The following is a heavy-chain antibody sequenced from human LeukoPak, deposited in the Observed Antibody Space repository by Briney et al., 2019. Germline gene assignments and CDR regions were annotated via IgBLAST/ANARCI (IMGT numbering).Heavy chain of an antibody. CDR1: GGSFSSYT. CDR3: AKDRFPRNYYDSSGYYGGDWFDP. J-gene: IGHJ5*02. D-gene: IGHD3-22*01. Sequence: ASVKVSCKASGGSFSSYTIDWVRQAPGQGLEWMGGISPIFGTANYAQRFQGRVTITADESTTTAYMELRSLRSEDTAVYYCAKDRFPRNYYDSSGYYGGDWFDPWGQGTLVTVSS. CDR2: ISPIFGTA. V-gene: IGHV1-69*13.